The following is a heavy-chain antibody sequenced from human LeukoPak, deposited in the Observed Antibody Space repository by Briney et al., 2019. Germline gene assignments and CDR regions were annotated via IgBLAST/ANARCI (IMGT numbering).Heavy chain of an antibody. CDR1: GYTFTSYY. CDR3: ARTDGGSGWYRLAFDY. CDR2: INPSGAST. Sequence: ASVKVSCKTSGYTFTSYYLHWVRQAPGQGLVWLGIINPSGASTSYAQKFQGRVTMTRDTSTGTVYMELSSLRSEDTAVYYCARTDGGSGWYRLAFDYWGQGTLVTVSS. V-gene: IGHV1-46*01. J-gene: IGHJ4*02. D-gene: IGHD6-19*01.